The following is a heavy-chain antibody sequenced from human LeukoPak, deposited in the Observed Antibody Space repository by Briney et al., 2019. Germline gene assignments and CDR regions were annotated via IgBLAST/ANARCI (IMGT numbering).Heavy chain of an antibody. V-gene: IGHV3-23*01. J-gene: IGHJ4*02. D-gene: IGHD3-22*01. CDR2: IIGNGGAV. CDR1: GFTFSIYA. CDR3: ARVPYNYDTSSYYYKYYFDY. Sequence: GGSLRLSCAASGFTFSIYAMNWVRQAPGKGLEWVSLIIGNGGAVYYADSVKGRFAISRDNSKSTLYLQMNNLRVEDTAIYYCARVPYNYDTSSYYYKYYFDYWGQGTLVTVSS.